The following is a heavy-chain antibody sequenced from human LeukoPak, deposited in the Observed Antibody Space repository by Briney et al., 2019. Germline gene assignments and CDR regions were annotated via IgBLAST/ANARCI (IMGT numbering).Heavy chain of an antibody. CDR2: IRSNAYGGTT. CDR1: GYTFGVYA. V-gene: IGHV3-49*03. J-gene: IGHJ6*02. CDR3: PRVWDVVVVDWGWGPTYGMDV. Sequence: GGSLTLSCTASGYTFGVYAMRWFRQAPGKGLEGVGFIRSNAYGGTTEYAASLNGRFTNSRHYSKSIHYLQMNSLKTEDTAVDYCPRVWDVVVVDWGWGPTYGMDVWGQGTTLTVSS. D-gene: IGHD2-15*01.